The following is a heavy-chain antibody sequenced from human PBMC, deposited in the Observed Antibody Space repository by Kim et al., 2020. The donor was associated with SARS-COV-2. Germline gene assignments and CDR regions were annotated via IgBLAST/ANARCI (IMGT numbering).Heavy chain of an antibody. J-gene: IGHJ4*02. Sequence: GGSLRLSCAASGFTVSSNYMSWVRQAPGKGLEWVSVIYSGGSTYYADSVKGRFTISRHNSKNTLYLQMNSLRAEDTAVYYCGRVVLGSSGYSFDYWGQGTLAAVSS. V-gene: IGHV3-53*04. D-gene: IGHD3-22*01. CDR3: GRVVLGSSGYSFDY. CDR2: IYSGGST. CDR1: GFTVSSNY.